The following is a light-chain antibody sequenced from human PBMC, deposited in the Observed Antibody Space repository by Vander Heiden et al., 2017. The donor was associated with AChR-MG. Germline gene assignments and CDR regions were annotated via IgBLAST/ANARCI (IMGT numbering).Light chain of an antibody. Sequence: DIVMTQSPATLSVSPGERATLSCRASQSVSSNLAWYQQKPGQAPRLLIYGAATRATGIPDRFSGSGSGTEFTLTISSLQSEDFAVYYCQQYNNWPRGTFGQGTKVEIK. CDR2: GAA. J-gene: IGKJ1*01. CDR1: QSVSSN. V-gene: IGKV3-15*01. CDR3: QQYNNWPRGT.